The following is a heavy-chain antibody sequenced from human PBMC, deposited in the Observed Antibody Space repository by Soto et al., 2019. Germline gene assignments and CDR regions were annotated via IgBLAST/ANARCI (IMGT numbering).Heavy chain of an antibody. D-gene: IGHD1-26*01. Sequence: QVQLVQSGAEVKKPGSSVKVSCKASGGTFSSYAISWVRQAPGQGLEWMGGIIPIFGTANYAQKFQGRVTITADESTSPAYMELSSLRSEETAVYYCARESPPPSGSYGGGYWGQGTLVTVSS. CDR3: ARESPPPSGSYGGGY. CDR2: IIPIFGTA. CDR1: GGTFSSYA. V-gene: IGHV1-69*01. J-gene: IGHJ4*02.